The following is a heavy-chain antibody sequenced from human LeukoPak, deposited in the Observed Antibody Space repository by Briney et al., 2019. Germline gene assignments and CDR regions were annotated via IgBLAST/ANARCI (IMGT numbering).Heavy chain of an antibody. CDR1: GFTFSSYS. CDR3: ARDLASGIAAAGTVHWFDP. J-gene: IGHJ5*02. V-gene: IGHV3-21*01. D-gene: IGHD6-13*01. Sequence: GGSLRLSCAASGFTFSSYSMNWVRQAPGKGLEWVSSIRSCRSHIYYADSVKGRFTISRDNAKNSLYLQMNSLRAEDTAVYYCARDLASGIAAAGTVHWFDPWGQGTLVTVSS. CDR2: IRSCRSHI.